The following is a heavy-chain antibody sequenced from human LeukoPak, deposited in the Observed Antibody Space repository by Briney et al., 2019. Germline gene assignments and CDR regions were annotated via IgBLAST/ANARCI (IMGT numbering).Heavy chain of an antibody. CDR1: GGSLSGYY. V-gene: IGHV4-34*01. Sequence: SETLSLTCAVYGGSLSGYYWSWIRQPPGKGLEWIGEINHSGSTNYNPSLKSRVTISVDTSKNQFSLKLSSVTAADTAVYYCARWSKGALRYWGQGTLVTVSS. CDR3: ARWSKGALRY. CDR2: INHSGST. D-gene: IGHD1-26*01. J-gene: IGHJ4*02.